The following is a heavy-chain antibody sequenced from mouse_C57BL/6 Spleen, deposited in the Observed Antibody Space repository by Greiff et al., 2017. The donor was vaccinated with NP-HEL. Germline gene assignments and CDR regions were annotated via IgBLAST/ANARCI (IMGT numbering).Heavy chain of an antibody. J-gene: IGHJ4*01. CDR1: GYTFTSYG. Sequence: QVQLKQSGAELARPGASVKLSCKASGYTFTSYGISWVKQRTGQGLEWIGEIYPRSGNTYYNEKFKGKATLTADKSSSTAYMELRSLTSEDSAVYFCARGGSYYAMDYWGQGTSVTGSS. V-gene: IGHV1-81*01. CDR2: IYPRSGNT. CDR3: ARGGSYYAMDY.